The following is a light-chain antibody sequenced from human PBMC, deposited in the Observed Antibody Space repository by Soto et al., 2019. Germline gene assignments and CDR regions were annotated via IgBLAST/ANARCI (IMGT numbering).Light chain of an antibody. CDR2: GPS. CDR3: HQYATSPQT. Sequence: EIVLTQSPGTRSLSPGERATLSCRASQSVPKNYLAWYQHKPGQAPRLLIHGPSSRATGIPDRFSGSGSGTDFTLSISRLEPEDFAVYYCHQYATSPQTFGQGTKVEIK. J-gene: IGKJ1*01. CDR1: QSVPKNY. V-gene: IGKV3-20*01.